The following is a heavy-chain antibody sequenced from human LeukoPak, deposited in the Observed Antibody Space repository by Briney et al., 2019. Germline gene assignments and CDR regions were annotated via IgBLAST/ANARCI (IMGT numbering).Heavy chain of an antibody. D-gene: IGHD4-17*01. CDR1: GFTFSHYG. V-gene: IGHV3-30*18. J-gene: IGHJ4*02. Sequence: PGRSLRLSCAASGFTFSHYGMHWVRQAPGKGLVWVAVISYDGNIKYYVDSVKGRFTLSRDNSRNTLYLQMTSLRDDETAVYYCAKGVTVTTSTSPFEYWGQGTLVTVSS. CDR2: ISYDGNIK. CDR3: AKGVTVTTSTSPFEY.